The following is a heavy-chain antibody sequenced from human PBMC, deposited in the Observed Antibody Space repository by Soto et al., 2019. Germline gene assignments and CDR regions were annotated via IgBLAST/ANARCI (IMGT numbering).Heavy chain of an antibody. D-gene: IGHD6-19*01. CDR2: IYFSGST. J-gene: IGHJ5*02. V-gene: IGHV4-61*01. CDR1: GDSVSSASFY. Sequence: PSETLSLTCTVSGDSVSSASFYWIWIRQAPGKGLEWIGFIYFSGSTNYNPSLKSRVTMSLDTSKNQFSLKLRSVTPADTAVYCCARVNSGRNWFDPWGQGTLVTVSP. CDR3: ARVNSGRNWFDP.